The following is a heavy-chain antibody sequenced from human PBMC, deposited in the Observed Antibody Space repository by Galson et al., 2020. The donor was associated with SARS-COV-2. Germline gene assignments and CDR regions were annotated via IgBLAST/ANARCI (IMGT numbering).Heavy chain of an antibody. CDR2: IIPIFGTA. D-gene: IGHD5-12*01. CDR1: GGTFSSYA. CDR3: ARSVLRWLQFSRPGVGYYFDY. V-gene: IGHV1-69*13. J-gene: IGHJ4*02. Sequence: SVKVSCKASGGTFSSYAISWVRQAPGHGIEWMGGIIPIFGTANYAQKFQGRVTITADESTSTAYMELSSLRSEDTAVYYCARSVLRWLQFSRPGVGYYFDYWGQGTLVTVSS.